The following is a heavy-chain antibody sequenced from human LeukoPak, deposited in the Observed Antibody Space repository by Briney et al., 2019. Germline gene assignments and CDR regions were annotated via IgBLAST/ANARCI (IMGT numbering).Heavy chain of an antibody. V-gene: IGHV3-23*01. J-gene: IGHJ3*01. Sequence: GGSLRLSCAASGFTFTNYAMTWVRQAPGKGLEWVSVIGASGADAYYSDSVKGRFTVSRDNSQNTLFLHMSSLRAEDTAVYFCARRPRDTSGYYLGAFHDWGQGTTVTVSS. CDR2: IGASGADA. CDR1: GFTFTNYA. D-gene: IGHD3-22*01. CDR3: ARRPRDTSGYYLGAFHD.